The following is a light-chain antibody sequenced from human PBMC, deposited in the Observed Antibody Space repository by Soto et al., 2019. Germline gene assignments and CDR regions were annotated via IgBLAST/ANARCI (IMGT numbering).Light chain of an antibody. CDR3: QQYGSSPRT. V-gene: IGKV3-20*01. J-gene: IGKJ1*01. CDR2: GAS. Sequence: EIVLTQSPGILSLSPGERATLSCRASQSISSTYLAWYQQKPGQAPRLLIYGASSRATGIPDRFSGSGSGTEFTLTISRLAPEDFAVFYCQQYGSSPRTFGQGTKVEIK. CDR1: QSISSTY.